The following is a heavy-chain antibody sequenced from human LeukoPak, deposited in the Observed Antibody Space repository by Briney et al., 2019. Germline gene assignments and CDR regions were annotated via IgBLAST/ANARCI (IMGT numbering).Heavy chain of an antibody. CDR3: ARVPRAVAGTGGYYFDY. J-gene: IGHJ4*02. V-gene: IGHV4-34*01. D-gene: IGHD6-19*01. CDR2: INHSGST. Sequence: SETLSLTCAVYGGSFSGYYWSWIRQPPGKGLEWIAEINHSGSTNYNPSLKSRVTISVDTSKNPFSLKLSSVTAADTAVYYCARVPRAVAGTGGYYFDYWGQGTLVTVSS. CDR1: GGSFSGYY.